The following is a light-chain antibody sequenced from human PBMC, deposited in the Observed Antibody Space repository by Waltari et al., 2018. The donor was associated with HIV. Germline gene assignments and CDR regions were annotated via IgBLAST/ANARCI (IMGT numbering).Light chain of an antibody. CDR2: TAS. CDR1: HAIDNS. J-gene: IGKJ2*01. V-gene: IGKV1-NL1*01. CDR3: QQYYTTLYT. Sequence: DIQMTQSPSSLSASVGDRVTITCRANHAIDNSLSWYQQKPGKAPNLLLYTASKLESGVPSRFSGSGSGTDYTLTISSLQPEDFATYYCQQYYTTLYTFGQGTKLEIK.